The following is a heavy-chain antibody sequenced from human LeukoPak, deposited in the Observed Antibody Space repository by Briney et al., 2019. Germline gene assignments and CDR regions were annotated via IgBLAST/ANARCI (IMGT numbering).Heavy chain of an antibody. D-gene: IGHD5/OR15-5a*01. V-gene: IGHV3-43*02. CDR3: ARDHVYGGADY. Sequence: PGGSLRLSCAASGFTFSSYGMHWVRQAPGKGLEWVSLTSGDGITTYFADSVKGRFTISRDNSKSSLFLQMNSLRTEDTALYYCARDHVYGGADYWGQGTLVTVSS. CDR1: GFTFSSYG. J-gene: IGHJ4*02. CDR2: TSGDGITT.